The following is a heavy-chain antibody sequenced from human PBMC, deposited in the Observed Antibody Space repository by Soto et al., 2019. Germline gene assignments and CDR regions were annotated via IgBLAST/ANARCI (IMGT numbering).Heavy chain of an antibody. Sequence: EVQLVESGGGLIQPGGSLRLSCAVSGITVSSYYMSWVRQAAGKGLEWVSVIYAGTITYYADSVKGRFTIYRDNSKNTLNLEMNRLRVEDTAVYYCARIPYDNSGTIFDYWGQGTLVTVSS. CDR2: IYAGTIT. CDR1: GITVSSYY. V-gene: IGHV3-53*01. CDR3: ARIPYDNSGTIFDY. D-gene: IGHD3-22*01. J-gene: IGHJ4*02.